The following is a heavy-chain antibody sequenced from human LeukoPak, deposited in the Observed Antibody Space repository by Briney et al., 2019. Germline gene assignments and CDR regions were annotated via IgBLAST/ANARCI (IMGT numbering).Heavy chain of an antibody. D-gene: IGHD6-19*01. J-gene: IGHJ4*02. CDR3: ARDLAEKGMWYSSGCVNY. V-gene: IGHV3-21*01. CDR1: GFTFSSYS. CDR2: ISSSSSYI. Sequence: PGGSLRLSCAASGFTFSSYSMNWVRQAPGKGLEWVSSISSSSSYIYYADSVKGRFTISRDNAKNPLYLQMNSLRAEDTAVYYCARDLAEKGMWYSSGCVNYWGQGTLVTVSS.